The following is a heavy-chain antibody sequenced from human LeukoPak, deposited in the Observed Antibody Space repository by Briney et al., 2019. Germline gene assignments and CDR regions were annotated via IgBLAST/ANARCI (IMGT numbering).Heavy chain of an antibody. CDR1: GGSFSGYY. CDR3: ARVMTTVKFFDY. CDR2: IYYSGST. V-gene: IGHV4-34*09. D-gene: IGHD4-17*01. Sequence: SETLSLTCAVYGGSFSGYYWSWIRQPPGKGLEWIGYIYYSGSTYYNPSLKSRVTISVDTSKNQFSLKLSSVTAADTAVYYCARVMTTVKFFDYWGQGTLVTVSS. J-gene: IGHJ4*02.